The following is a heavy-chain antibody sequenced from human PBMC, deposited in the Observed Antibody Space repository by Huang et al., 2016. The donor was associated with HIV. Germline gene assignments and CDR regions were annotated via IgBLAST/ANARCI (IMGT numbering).Heavy chain of an antibody. CDR1: GFDFSKYS. CDR2: ISGTSSNI. V-gene: IGHV3-48*01. Sequence: EVQLVESGGALVQPGGSLKLSCVVSGFDFSKYSMNWVRQAQGSGLVWVSYISGTSSNIYYADSVKGRFTISRDNAKNSVFLQMRSLRAEDTALYYCARTEMEYYYGSSGYYPDYWGQGTQVTVSS. J-gene: IGHJ4*02. CDR3: ARTEMEYYYGSSGYYPDY. D-gene: IGHD3-22*01.